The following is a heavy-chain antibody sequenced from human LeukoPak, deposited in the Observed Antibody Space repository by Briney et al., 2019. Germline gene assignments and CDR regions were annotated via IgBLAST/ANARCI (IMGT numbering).Heavy chain of an antibody. D-gene: IGHD3-10*01. Sequence: GGSLRLSCAASGFTFSSYGMNWVRQAPGKGLEWVSYISGSSGTIYYADSVKGRFTISRDNAKNSLYLQMNSLRAEDTAVYYCARMPQVGVISDALDYWGQGTLVTVSS. CDR3: ARMPQVGVISDALDY. J-gene: IGHJ4*02. CDR1: GFTFSSYG. V-gene: IGHV3-48*04. CDR2: ISGSSGTI.